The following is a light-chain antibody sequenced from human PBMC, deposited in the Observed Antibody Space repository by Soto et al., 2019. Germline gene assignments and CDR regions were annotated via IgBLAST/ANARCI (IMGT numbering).Light chain of an antibody. V-gene: IGKV3-20*01. CDR3: QQYGRSPLT. CDR2: GAS. J-gene: IGKJ4*01. CDR1: QRVSNTQ. Sequence: EIVLTQSPGTLSLSPGERATLSCRASQRVSNTQLAWYQQEHGQVPRLLIYGASSRATGIPDRFSGSGSGTDFTLTISRLEPEDFAVYYCQQYGRSPLTFGGGTKVDIK.